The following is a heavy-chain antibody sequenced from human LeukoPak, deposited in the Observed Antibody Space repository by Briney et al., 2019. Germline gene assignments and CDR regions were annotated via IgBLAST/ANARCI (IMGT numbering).Heavy chain of an antibody. D-gene: IGHD1-26*01. CDR2: VYNSEYT. Sequence: PSETPSLTCTVSGGSISGYYWSWIRQPPGKGLEWIAYVYNSEYTNYNPSLKSRASISVDTSKNLCSLRLTSVTAADTAVYYCARHAIYSGGYSFWFDPWGLGTLVTVS. J-gene: IGHJ5*02. V-gene: IGHV4-59*08. CDR1: GGSISGYY. CDR3: ARHAIYSGGYSFWFDP.